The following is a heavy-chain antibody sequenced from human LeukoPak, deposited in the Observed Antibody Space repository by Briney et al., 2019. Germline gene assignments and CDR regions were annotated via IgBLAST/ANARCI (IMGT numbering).Heavy chain of an antibody. CDR3: ARGGRWDIVVVVAARDAAFDY. CDR1: GYXFTSYY. J-gene: IGHJ4*02. Sequence: ASVKVSCKASGYXFTSYYIHWVRQAPGQGLEWMGIINPSGGSTSYAQKFQGRVTMTRDTSTSTVYMELSSLRSEDTAVYYCARGGRWDIVVVVAARDAAFDYWGQGTLVTVSS. D-gene: IGHD2-15*01. CDR2: INPSGGST. V-gene: IGHV1-46*01.